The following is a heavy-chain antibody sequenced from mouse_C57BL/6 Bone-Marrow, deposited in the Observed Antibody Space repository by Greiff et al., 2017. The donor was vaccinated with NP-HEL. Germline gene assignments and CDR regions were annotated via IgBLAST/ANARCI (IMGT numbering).Heavy chain of an antibody. V-gene: IGHV1-64*01. Sequence: QVQLQQPGAELVKPGASVKLSCKASGYTFTSYWMNWVKQRPGQGLEWIGMIHPNSGSTNYNEKFKSKATLTVDKSSSTAYMQLSSLTSEDSAVYYCARELYYDYDVSMDYWGQGTSVTVSS. CDR1: GYTFTSYW. CDR2: IHPNSGST. D-gene: IGHD2-4*01. CDR3: ARELYYDYDVSMDY. J-gene: IGHJ4*01.